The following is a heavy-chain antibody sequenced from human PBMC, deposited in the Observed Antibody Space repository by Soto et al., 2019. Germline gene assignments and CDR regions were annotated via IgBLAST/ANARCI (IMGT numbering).Heavy chain of an antibody. Sequence: EVQLLESGGGLVQPGGSLRLSCAASGFTFSSYAMSWVRQAPGKGLEWVSAISGSGGSTYYADSVKGRFTISRDNSKNTLYMQMNILRAADTAVYYCAKGVVVVVAAHYMAVWGKGTTVTVSS. D-gene: IGHD2-15*01. CDR2: ISGSGGST. V-gene: IGHV3-23*01. CDR1: GFTFSSYA. J-gene: IGHJ6*03. CDR3: AKGVVVVVAAHYMAV.